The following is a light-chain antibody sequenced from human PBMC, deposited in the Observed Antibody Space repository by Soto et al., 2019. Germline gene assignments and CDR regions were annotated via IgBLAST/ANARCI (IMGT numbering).Light chain of an antibody. V-gene: IGKV3-20*01. Sequence: ESLLTQSTGTLALSPRERATLSCRASQSVSSSYLAWYQQKPGQAPRLLIYGTSSRATDIPDRFSGSGSGKVFTFTFSVLGPEVFAMWRCPRSGRFPWTLGYGPGVE. J-gene: IGKJ1*01. CDR3: PRSGRFPWT. CDR2: GTS. CDR1: QSVSSSY.